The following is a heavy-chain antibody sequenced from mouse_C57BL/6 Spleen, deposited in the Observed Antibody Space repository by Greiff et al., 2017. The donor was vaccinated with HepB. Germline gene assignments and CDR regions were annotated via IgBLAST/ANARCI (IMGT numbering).Heavy chain of an antibody. Sequence: QVQLQQPGAELVMPGASVKLSCKASGYTFTSYWMHWVKQRPGQGLEWIGEIDPSDSYTNYNQKFKGKSTLTVDKSSSTAYMQLSSLTSEDSAVYYCARNNYLDYWGQGTTLTVSS. V-gene: IGHV1-69*01. CDR3: ARNNYLDY. J-gene: IGHJ2*01. D-gene: IGHD1-3*01. CDR2: IDPSDSYT. CDR1: GYTFTSYW.